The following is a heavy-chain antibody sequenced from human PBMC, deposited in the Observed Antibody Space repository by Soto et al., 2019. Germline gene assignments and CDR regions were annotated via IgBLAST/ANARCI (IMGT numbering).Heavy chain of an antibody. V-gene: IGHV1-2*04. CDR2: INPNSGNT. J-gene: IGHJ4*02. CDR3: AKPDTSGYSSGWYGD. CDR1: GYTFTSYG. D-gene: IGHD6-19*01. Sequence: LKVSCKSSGYTFTSYGSSCVRQAPGQGLEWMGWINPNSGNTNYAQKFQGWVTMTRDTSISTAYMELSRLRSDDTAVYYCAKPDTSGYSSGWYGDWGQGTLVNVSS.